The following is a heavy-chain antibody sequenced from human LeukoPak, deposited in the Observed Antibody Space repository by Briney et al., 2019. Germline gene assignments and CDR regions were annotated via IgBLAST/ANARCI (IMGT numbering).Heavy chain of an antibody. D-gene: IGHD6-13*01. CDR1: GGSISSYY. Sequence: KPSDTLSLTCTVSGGSISSYYWSWIRQPPGKGLEWIGYIYYSGSTNYNPPLKSRVTISVDTSKNQFSLKLSSVTAADTAVYYCAREYSSSSPFDPWGQGTLVTVSS. CDR2: IYYSGST. J-gene: IGHJ5*02. CDR3: AREYSSSSPFDP. V-gene: IGHV4-59*01.